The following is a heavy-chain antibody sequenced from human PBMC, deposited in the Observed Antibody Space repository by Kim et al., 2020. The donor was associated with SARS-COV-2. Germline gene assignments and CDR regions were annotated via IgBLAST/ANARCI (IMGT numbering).Heavy chain of an antibody. V-gene: IGHV3-33*01. CDR1: GFTFSSSG. D-gene: IGHD1-1*01. CDR2: IWYDGSNK. Sequence: GWSLRLSCAASGFTFSSSGMHWVRQAPGKGLEWVTVIWYDGSNKYYADSVKGRFTISRDNSKNTLYLQMNSLRAEDTAVYYCARDFPMLDGWDAFDIWGQGTMVTVSS. J-gene: IGHJ3*02. CDR3: ARDFPMLDGWDAFDI.